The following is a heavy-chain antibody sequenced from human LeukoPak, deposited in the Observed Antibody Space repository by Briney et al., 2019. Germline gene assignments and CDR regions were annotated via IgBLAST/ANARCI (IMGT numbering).Heavy chain of an antibody. CDR2: INGDSRTI. V-gene: IGHV3-48*04. CDR1: GFTFSDYS. Sequence: GGSLRLSCAASGFTFSDYSMNWVRQAPGKGLEWVSYINGDSRTIYYADSVKGRFTISRDNAKNSLYLQMNSLRAEDTAVYYCARFRVLTGERGGLGTNYFDYWGQGTLVTVSS. J-gene: IGHJ4*02. CDR3: ARFRVLTGERGGLGTNYFDY. D-gene: IGHD7-27*01.